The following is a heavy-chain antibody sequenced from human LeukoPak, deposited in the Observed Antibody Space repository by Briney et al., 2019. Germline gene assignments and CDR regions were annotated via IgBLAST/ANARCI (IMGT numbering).Heavy chain of an antibody. V-gene: IGHV4-39*01. D-gene: IGHD1-26*01. CDR3: ARHAPSGSYGTFDY. J-gene: IGHJ4*02. Sequence: WVRQAPGKGLEWIGSIYYSGSTYYNPSLKSRVTISVDTSKNQFSLKLSSVTAADTAVYYCARHAPSGSYGTFDYWGQGTLVTVSS. CDR2: IYYSGST.